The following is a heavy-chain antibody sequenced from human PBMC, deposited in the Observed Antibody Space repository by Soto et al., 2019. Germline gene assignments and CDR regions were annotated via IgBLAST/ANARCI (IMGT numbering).Heavy chain of an antibody. J-gene: IGHJ6*02. V-gene: IGHV4-31*03. CDR1: GGSISSGGYY. CDR2: IYYSGST. Sequence: LSLTCTVSGGSISSGGYYWSWIRQHPGKGLEWIGYIYYSGSTYYNPSLKSRVTISVDTSKNQFSLKLSSVTAADTAVYYCARGGVCGGDCGAAYYYYGMDVWGQGTTVTVSS. CDR3: ARGGVCGGDCGAAYYYYGMDV. D-gene: IGHD2-21*02.